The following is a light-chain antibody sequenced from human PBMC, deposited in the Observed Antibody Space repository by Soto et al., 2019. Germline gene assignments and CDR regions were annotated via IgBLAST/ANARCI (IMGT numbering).Light chain of an antibody. V-gene: IGKV3-20*01. CDR1: QTVSSSY. CDR2: GAS. CDR3: QQYGRSPPVK. Sequence: EIVLTQSPGTLSLSPGERATLSCRASQTVSSSYLAWYQQKPGQAPRLLIYGASTRAAGIPDRFSGSGSGKDFNLTISRLEPEDFAVYYCQQYGRSPPVKFGQGTKVEIK. J-gene: IGKJ1*01.